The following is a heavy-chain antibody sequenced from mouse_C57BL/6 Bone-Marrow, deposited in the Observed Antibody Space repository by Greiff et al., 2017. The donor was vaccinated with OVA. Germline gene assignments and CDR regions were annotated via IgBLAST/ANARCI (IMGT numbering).Heavy chain of an antibody. CDR1: GFNIKDDY. J-gene: IGHJ1*03. CDR2: IDPENGDT. Sequence: EVQLQQSGAELVRPGASVKLSCTASGFNIKDDYMHWVKQRPEQGLEWIGWIDPENGDTEYASKFQGKATITADTSSNTAYLQLSSLTSDDTAVYYCTPYYYGSSPYWYFDVWGTGTTVTVSS. V-gene: IGHV14-4*01. CDR3: TPYYYGSSPYWYFDV. D-gene: IGHD1-1*01.